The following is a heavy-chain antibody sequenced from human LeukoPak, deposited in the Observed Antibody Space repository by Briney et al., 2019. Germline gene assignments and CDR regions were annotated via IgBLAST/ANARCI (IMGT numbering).Heavy chain of an antibody. CDR3: ASSELLWFGELWH. CDR1: GGSISSGSYY. Sequence: PSETLSLTCTVSGGSISSGSYYWSWIRQSAGKGLERIGRIYTSGSTNYNPSLKSRVTISVDTSKNQFSLKLSSVTAADTAVYYCASSELLWFGELWHWGQGTLVTVSS. V-gene: IGHV4-61*02. J-gene: IGHJ4*02. D-gene: IGHD3-10*01. CDR2: IYTSGST.